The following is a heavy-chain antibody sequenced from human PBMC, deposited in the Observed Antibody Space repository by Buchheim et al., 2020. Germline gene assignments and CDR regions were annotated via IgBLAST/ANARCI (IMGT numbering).Heavy chain of an antibody. CDR3: ARERSYTLDV. J-gene: IGHJ3*01. V-gene: IGHV3-48*01. D-gene: IGHD4-11*01. CDR1: GFTLSSYP. CDR2: IAASSSTA. Sequence: EVQLVESGGGSVQPGGSLRLSCAVSGFTLSSYPMNWVRQAPGRGLEWLSYIAASSSTAFYADSVKGRFTISRDNATNSLYLQKNSLRAEDTAVYYCARERSYTLDVWGQGT.